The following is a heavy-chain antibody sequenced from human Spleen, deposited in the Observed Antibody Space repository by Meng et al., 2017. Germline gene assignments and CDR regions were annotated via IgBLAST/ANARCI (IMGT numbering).Heavy chain of an antibody. D-gene: IGHD3-10*01. CDR1: GVTVSSYT. J-gene: IGHJ4*02. Sequence: KVPCLAPGVTVSSYTISRVRQAPGQGLEWMGRIIPILGIANYAQKFQGRVTITADKSTSTAYMELSSLRSEDTAVYYCARDVDQYGSGSHNDDYWGQGTLVTVSS. CDR2: IIPILGIA. CDR3: ARDVDQYGSGSHNDDY. V-gene: IGHV1-69*04.